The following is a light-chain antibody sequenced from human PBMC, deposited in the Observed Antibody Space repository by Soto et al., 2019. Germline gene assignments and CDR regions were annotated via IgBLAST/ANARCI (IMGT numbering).Light chain of an antibody. CDR2: KAS. CDR1: QKISTR. Sequence: DIQMTQSPSTLSASVGDRVTITCRASQKISTRSAWYQQKPGKAPKLLIYKASSLQSGVPSRFSGSGSGTEFTLTISSLQPDDFATYYCQQYNSYPYTFGQGTKLEIK. J-gene: IGKJ2*01. V-gene: IGKV1-5*03. CDR3: QQYNSYPYT.